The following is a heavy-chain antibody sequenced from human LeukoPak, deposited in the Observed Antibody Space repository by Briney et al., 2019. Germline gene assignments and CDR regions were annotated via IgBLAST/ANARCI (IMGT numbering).Heavy chain of an antibody. CDR1: GFTFSSYG. J-gene: IGHJ4*02. D-gene: IGHD3/OR15-3a*01. V-gene: IGHV3-30*02. Sequence: PGGSLRLSCAASGFTFSSYGMYWVRQAPGKGLEWVAFTRYDGSNKYYADSVKGRFTISRDNSKNTLYLKMNSLRAEDTAVYYCVRDRDWGFDYWGQGTLVTVSS. CDR2: TRYDGSNK. CDR3: VRDRDWGFDY.